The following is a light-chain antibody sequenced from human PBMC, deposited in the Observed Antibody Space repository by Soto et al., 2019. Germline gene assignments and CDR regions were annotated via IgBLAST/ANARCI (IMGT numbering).Light chain of an antibody. J-gene: IGKJ5*01. CDR3: QQYGSSPLT. CDR2: DAS. Sequence: EIVLTQSPATLSLSPGERATLSCGASQSVSSNYIAWYQQKPGLAPRLLIFDASSRATGIPVRFSGSGYGTDFTLTISRLEPEDFAVYYCQQYGSSPLTFGQGTRLEIK. V-gene: IGKV3D-20*01. CDR1: QSVSSNY.